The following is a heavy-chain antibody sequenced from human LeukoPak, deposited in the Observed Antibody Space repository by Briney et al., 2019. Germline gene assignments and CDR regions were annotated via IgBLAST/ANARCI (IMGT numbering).Heavy chain of an antibody. CDR2: IIPIFGTA. Sequence: GASVKVSCKASGGTFSSYAISWVRQAPGQGLEWMGGIIPIFGTAIYAQKFQGRVTITTDESTSTAYMELSSLRSEDTAVYYCVGSRDFDYWGQGTLVTVSS. CDR1: GGTFSSYA. V-gene: IGHV1-69*05. J-gene: IGHJ4*02. D-gene: IGHD1-26*01. CDR3: VGSRDFDY.